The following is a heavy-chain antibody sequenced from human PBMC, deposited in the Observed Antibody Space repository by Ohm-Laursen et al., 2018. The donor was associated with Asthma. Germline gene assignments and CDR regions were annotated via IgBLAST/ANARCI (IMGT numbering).Heavy chain of an antibody. D-gene: IGHD1-1*01. CDR1: GFPFNTSW. V-gene: IGHV3-7*05. CDR2: IKPDGTEN. J-gene: IGHJ4*02. CDR3: ARDSGWNALDH. Sequence: SLRLSCSASGFPFNTSWMTWVRQVPGKGLEWVANIKPDGTENAYLDSVRGRFTISKDNANNSLFLQMNSLRGEDTALYYCARDSGWNALDHWGQGTLVSVSS.